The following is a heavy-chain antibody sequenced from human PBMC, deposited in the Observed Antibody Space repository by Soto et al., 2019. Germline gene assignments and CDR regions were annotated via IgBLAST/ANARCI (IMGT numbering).Heavy chain of an antibody. D-gene: IGHD2-21*02. CDR3: ARRRYCGADCYYGMDV. CDR1: GSTFSSYT. V-gene: IGHV1-69*02. Sequence: QVQLVQSGAEMKRPGSSVKVSCQASGSTFSSYTVSWVRQAPGQGLEWMGRIIPVLGVTNYAQKFKGRVTITADKSKTTAYMELSSLRSGDTAVYYCARRRYCGADCYYGMDVWGQGTTVTVSS. J-gene: IGHJ6*02. CDR2: IIPVLGVT.